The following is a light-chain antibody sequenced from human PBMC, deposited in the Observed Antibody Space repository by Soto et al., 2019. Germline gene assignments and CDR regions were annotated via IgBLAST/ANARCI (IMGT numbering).Light chain of an antibody. Sequence: QSVLTQPPSASGTPGQRVTISCSGHSSNIGSKYVYWYQQLPGTAPKLLIYSYNQRPSGVPDRFSGSKSGTSASLAISGLRSEDEAEYYCAAWDDSLSGYVFGTGTKVTVL. CDR1: SSNIGSKY. V-gene: IGLV1-47*02. CDR3: AAWDDSLSGYV. J-gene: IGLJ1*01. CDR2: SYN.